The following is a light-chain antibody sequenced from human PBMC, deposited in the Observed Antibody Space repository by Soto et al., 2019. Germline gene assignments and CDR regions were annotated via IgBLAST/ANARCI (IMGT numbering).Light chain of an antibody. V-gene: IGLV2-14*01. CDR3: SSYTSSSTVV. CDR2: EVS. CDR1: SSDVGAYNY. Sequence: QSALTQPASVSGSPGQSITISCTGTSSDVGAYNYVSWYQQHPGKAPKPMIYEVSNRPSGVSNRFSGSKSGQTASLTISGLQAEDEADYYCSSYTSSSTVVFGTGTKLTVL. J-gene: IGLJ1*01.